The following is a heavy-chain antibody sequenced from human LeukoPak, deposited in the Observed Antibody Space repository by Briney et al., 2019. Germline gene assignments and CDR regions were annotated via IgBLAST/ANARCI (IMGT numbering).Heavy chain of an antibody. V-gene: IGHV3-74*03. D-gene: IGHD1-26*01. Sequence: PGGSLRLSCAASGFTFSSYWMHWVRQAPGKGLVWVSHIINDGSRTTYADSVKGRFTISRENAKNSLYLQMNSLRAGDTAVYYCARGRAGKVGATPLYGMDVWGQGTTVTVSS. CDR1: GFTFSSYW. J-gene: IGHJ6*02. CDR2: IINDGSRT. CDR3: ARGRAGKVGATPLYGMDV.